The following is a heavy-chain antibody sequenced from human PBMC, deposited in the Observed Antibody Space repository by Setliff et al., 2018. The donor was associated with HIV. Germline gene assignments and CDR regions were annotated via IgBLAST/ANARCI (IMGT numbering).Heavy chain of an antibody. CDR2: IYTSGLT. V-gene: IGHV4-61*02. Sequence: SETLSLTCTVSGGSINSGGYYWVWIRQPALKGLEWIGRIYTSGLTNYNPSLKRRVTISVDTSKNQVSLKLSSVTASDTAVYYCARARYIVIRGDAGMDVWGPGTTGTVSS. CDR3: ARARYIVIRGDAGMDV. J-gene: IGHJ6*02. D-gene: IGHD3-10*01. CDR1: GGSINSGGYY.